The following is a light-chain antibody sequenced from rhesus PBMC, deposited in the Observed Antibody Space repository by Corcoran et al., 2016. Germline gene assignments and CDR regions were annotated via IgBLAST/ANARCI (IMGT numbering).Light chain of an antibody. Sequence: QVILTQSPATLSLSPGERATLSCRASQSVSSYLAWYQQKPGQAPKLLIYGASSRANGIPDRFSGSGSGTEFTLTIRSLEPEYFAVYYCQKYSSSPYSFGQGTKVEIK. CDR1: QSVSSY. CDR3: QKYSSSPYS. J-gene: IGKJ2*01. V-gene: IGKV3-53*02. CDR2: GAS.